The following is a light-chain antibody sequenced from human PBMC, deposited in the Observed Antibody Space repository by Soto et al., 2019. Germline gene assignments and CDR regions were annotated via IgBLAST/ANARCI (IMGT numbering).Light chain of an antibody. Sequence: EIVLTQSPCTLSLSAGERATLSCGASQTVSSSLAWYQQKPGQAPRLLIYDASTRDSGIPARFSGSGSGTEFTLTISSLQSEDFAVYYCQHYNNWPETFGQGTKVDIK. J-gene: IGKJ1*01. V-gene: IGKV3-15*01. CDR2: DAS. CDR3: QHYNNWPET. CDR1: QTVSSS.